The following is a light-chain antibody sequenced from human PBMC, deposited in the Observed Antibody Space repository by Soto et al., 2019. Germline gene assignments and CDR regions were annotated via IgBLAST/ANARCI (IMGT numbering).Light chain of an antibody. V-gene: IGLV4-69*01. Sequence: QSVLTQSPSASASLGASVKLTCTLSSGHSSYAIAWHQQQPEKGPRYLMKLNSDGSHSKGDGIPDRFSGSSSGAERYLTSSSLPSEDEADYYCQTWVTAVVFGGGTKLTVI. J-gene: IGLJ2*01. CDR3: QTWVTAVV. CDR2: LNSDGSH. CDR1: SGHSSYA.